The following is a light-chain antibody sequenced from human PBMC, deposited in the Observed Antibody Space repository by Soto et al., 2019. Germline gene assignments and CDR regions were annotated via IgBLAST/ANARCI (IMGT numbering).Light chain of an antibody. CDR3: QQFYNYPRT. CDR1: QDIGTY. V-gene: IGKV1-8*01. J-gene: IGKJ1*01. CDR2: DAS. Sequence: AIRMNQSPFALSANPGDRVSITCRATQDIGTYLAWYQQIPGKAPKLLIYDASTLQTGVPSRFSGSGSGTDFTLTISYLQSEDFVTYYCQQFYNYPRTFGQGGNVDIK.